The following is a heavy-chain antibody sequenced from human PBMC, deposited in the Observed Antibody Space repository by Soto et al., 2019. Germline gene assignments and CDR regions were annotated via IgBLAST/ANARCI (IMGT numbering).Heavy chain of an antibody. J-gene: IGHJ2*01. V-gene: IGHV4-31*03. CDR3: ASNPSDIVVVPAALGYFDL. CDR2: IYYSGST. D-gene: IGHD2-2*01. Sequence: PSETLSLTCTVSGGSISSGGYYWSWIRQHPGKGLEWIGYIYYSGSTYYNPSLKSRVTISVDTSKNQFSLKLSSVTAADTAVYYCASNPSDIVVVPAALGYFDLSGRGTLVTVSS. CDR1: GGSISSGGYY.